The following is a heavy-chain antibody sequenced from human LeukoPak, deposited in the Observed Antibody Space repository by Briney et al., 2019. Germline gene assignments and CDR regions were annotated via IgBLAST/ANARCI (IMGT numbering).Heavy chain of an antibody. CDR2: IYPADSDT. J-gene: IGHJ5*02. V-gene: IGHV5-51*01. CDR1: GYTFATSW. CDR3: ARLLSGRYYYNYFDP. Sequence: GESLKISCKASGYTFATSWIGWVRQMPGKGLEWMGIIYPADSDTRYSPSLQGQVTISADKSISTAYLPWNSLKASDTAMYYCARLLSGRYYYNYFDPWGQGTLVTVSS. D-gene: IGHD1-26*01.